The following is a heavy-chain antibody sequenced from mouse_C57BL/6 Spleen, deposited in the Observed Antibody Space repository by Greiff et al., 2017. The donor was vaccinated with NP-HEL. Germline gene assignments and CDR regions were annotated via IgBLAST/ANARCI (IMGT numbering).Heavy chain of an antibody. D-gene: IGHD3-3*01. CDR3: TRKGLGPSWFAY. CDR2: IRNKANNHAT. V-gene: IGHV6-6*01. Sequence: DVQLQESGGGLVQPGGSMKLSCAASGFTFSDAWMDWVRQSPEKGLEWVAEIRNKANNHATYYAESVKGRFTISRDDSKSSVYLQMNSLRAEDTGMYYCTRKGLGPSWFAYWGQGTLVTVSA. CDR1: GFTFSDAW. J-gene: IGHJ3*01.